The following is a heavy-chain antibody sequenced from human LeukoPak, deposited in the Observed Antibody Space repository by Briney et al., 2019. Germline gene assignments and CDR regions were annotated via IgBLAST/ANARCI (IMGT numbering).Heavy chain of an antibody. CDR1: GFAVSSNY. CDR3: ARDPYTVVTP. D-gene: IGHD4-23*01. V-gene: IGHV3-53*01. CDR2: IYSGGST. J-gene: IGHJ4*02. Sequence: GGSLRLSCAASGFAVSSNYMSWVRQAPGKGVEWVSVIYSGGSTYYADTVKGRFPISRDTSKSTLYLQMSRLRAEDTAVYYCARDPYTVVTPWGQGTLVTVFS.